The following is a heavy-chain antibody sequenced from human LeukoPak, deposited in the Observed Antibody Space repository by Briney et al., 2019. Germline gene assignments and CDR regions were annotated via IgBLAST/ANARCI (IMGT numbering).Heavy chain of an antibody. Sequence: GGSLRLSCAASGFTFSSYTMNWVRQAPGKGLEWVSSISSSSSYIYYADSVKGRFTISRDNAKNSLYLQMNSLRAEDTAVFYCASLFRDYFDSGSCYNVDYWGQGTLVTVSS. V-gene: IGHV3-21*01. J-gene: IGHJ4*02. CDR2: ISSSSSYI. CDR3: ASLFRDYFDSGSCYNVDY. D-gene: IGHD3-10*01. CDR1: GFTFSSYT.